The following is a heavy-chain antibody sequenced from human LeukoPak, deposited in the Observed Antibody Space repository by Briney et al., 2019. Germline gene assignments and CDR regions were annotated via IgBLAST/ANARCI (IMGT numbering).Heavy chain of an antibody. CDR3: ARGGNGPFYF. V-gene: IGHV3-53*01. D-gene: IGHD3-16*01. CDR1: GFTVSSNY. Sequence: GGSLRLSCAASGFTVSSNYMSWVRQAPGKGLEWVSIIYSGDGTYYADSVKGRFTISRDNSKNTLYLQMNSLRAEDTAVYYCARGGNGPFYFWGQGTLVTVSS. J-gene: IGHJ4*02. CDR2: IYSGDGT.